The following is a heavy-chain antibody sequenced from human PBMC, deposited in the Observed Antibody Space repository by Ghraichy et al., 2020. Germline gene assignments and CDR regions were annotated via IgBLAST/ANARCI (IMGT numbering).Heavy chain of an antibody. CDR2: ISSSISTI. CDR3: AKDLSVTEAADWFDP. V-gene: IGHV3-48*01. J-gene: IGHJ5*02. Sequence: GRSLRLSCAASGFTFSSYSMNWVRQAPGKGLEWVSYISSSISTIYYADSVKGRFTISRDNAKNSLYLQMNSLRAEDTAVYYCAKDLSVTEAADWFDPSDQGNLVTVSS. CDR1: GFTFSSYS. D-gene: IGHD5/OR15-5a*01.